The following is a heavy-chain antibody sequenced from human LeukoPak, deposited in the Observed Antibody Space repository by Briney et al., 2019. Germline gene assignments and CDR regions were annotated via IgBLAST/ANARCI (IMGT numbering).Heavy chain of an antibody. J-gene: IGHJ4*02. Sequence: PSETLSLTCTVSGYSISSGYYWGWIRQPPGKGLEWIGSINHSGSTNYNPSLKSRVTISVDTSKNQFSLKLSSVTAADTAVYYCARGRYWGYDYWGQGTLVTVSS. CDR2: INHSGST. V-gene: IGHV4-38-2*02. D-gene: IGHD7-27*01. CDR1: GYSISSGYY. CDR3: ARGRYWGYDY.